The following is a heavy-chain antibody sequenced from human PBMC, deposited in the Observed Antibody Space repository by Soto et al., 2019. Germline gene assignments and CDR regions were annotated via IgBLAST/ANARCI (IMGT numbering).Heavy chain of an antibody. J-gene: IGHJ6*02. Sequence: QVQLQESGPGLVKPSQTLSLSCTVSGGSISSGGYYWSWIRQHPGKGLEWIGYIYYSGSTYYNPSLKSRVTISVDTSKNQFSLKLSSATAADTAVYYCARANSNTRNYYYYGMDVWGQGTTVTVSS. CDR1: GGSISSGGYY. D-gene: IGHD4-4*01. V-gene: IGHV4-31*03. CDR3: ARANSNTRNYYYYGMDV. CDR2: IYYSGST.